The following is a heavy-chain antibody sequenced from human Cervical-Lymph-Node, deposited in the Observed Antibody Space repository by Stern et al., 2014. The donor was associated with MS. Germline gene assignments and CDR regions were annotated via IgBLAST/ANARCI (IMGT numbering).Heavy chain of an antibody. J-gene: IGHJ6*02. CDR1: GDTLSSHT. V-gene: IGHV1-69*01. D-gene: IGHD3-10*01. CDR3: ATGAHGMDV. Sequence: QVQLVQSGAEVKKVGSSVKVSCKASGDTLSSHTISWVRQAPGQGLEWMGGIIPSFDAPNYAQKFQGRVRITSDETTNTAHMELSSLRSEDTAVYYCATGAHGMDVWGQGTAVTVSS. CDR2: IIPSFDAP.